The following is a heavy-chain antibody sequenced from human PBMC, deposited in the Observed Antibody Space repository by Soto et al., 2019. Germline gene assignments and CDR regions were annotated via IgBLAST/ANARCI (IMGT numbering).Heavy chain of an antibody. CDR3: ARDYDWYLDS. Sequence: QVQLVESGGGVVQPGRSLRLSCAASGFTFSNYGMHWVRQAPGKGLEWVAVIWFDGGSEYYVDSVKGRFTISRDNSKNTMYLQMNSLRAEDTAVYYCARDYDWYLDSWGQGTLVTVSS. J-gene: IGHJ4*02. CDR1: GFTFSNYG. D-gene: IGHD3-9*01. CDR2: IWFDGGSE. V-gene: IGHV3-33*01.